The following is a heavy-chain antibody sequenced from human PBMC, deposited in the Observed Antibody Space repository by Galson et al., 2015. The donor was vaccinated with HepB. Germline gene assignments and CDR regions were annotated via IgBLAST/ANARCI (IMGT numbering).Heavy chain of an antibody. CDR3: ARWEEGCFDY. D-gene: IGHD1-26*01. CDR1: GFTFSSYA. V-gene: IGHV3-30*04. J-gene: IGHJ4*02. Sequence: SLRLSCAASGFTFSSYAMHWVRQAPGKGLEWVAVISYDGSNKYYADSVKGRFTISRDNSKNTLYLQMNSLRAEDTAVYYCARWEEGCFDYWGQGTLVTVSS. CDR2: ISYDGSNK.